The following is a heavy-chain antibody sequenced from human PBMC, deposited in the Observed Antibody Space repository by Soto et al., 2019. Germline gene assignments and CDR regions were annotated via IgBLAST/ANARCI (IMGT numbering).Heavy chain of an antibody. CDR2: LIHGGST. Sequence: SDTLSLTCAIYGASLGGFHWTWLRQAPGKGLEWIGELIHGGSTNYNPSLKGRVSFSLDTSKNQFSLHLMSVTAADTAVYYCARSPLSYDYVRQAWREVGDSFDIWGRGTLVTVSS. D-gene: IGHD3-16*01. V-gene: IGHV4-34*12. CDR3: ARSPLSYDYVRQAWREVGDSFDI. CDR1: GASLGGFH. J-gene: IGHJ3*02.